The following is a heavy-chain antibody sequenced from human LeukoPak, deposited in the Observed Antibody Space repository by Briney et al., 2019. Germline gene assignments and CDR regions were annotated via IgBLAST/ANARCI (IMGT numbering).Heavy chain of an antibody. CDR2: ITWDGGST. V-gene: IGHV3-43*01. J-gene: IGHJ4*02. CDR3: SKDAASGTYGTFDY. Sequence: PGGSLRLSCAASGFTFDDYTMHWVRQAPGKGLEWVSLITWDGGSTYYADSVKGRFTISRDNSKNSLYLQMNSLRTEDTALYYCSKDAASGTYGTFDYWGQGTLVIVSS. D-gene: IGHD3-10*01. CDR1: GFTFDDYT.